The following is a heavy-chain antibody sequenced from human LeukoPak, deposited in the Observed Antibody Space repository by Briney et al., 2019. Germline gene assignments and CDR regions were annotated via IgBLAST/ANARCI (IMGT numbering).Heavy chain of an antibody. CDR1: GFTFSRYA. V-gene: IGHV3-23*01. D-gene: IGHD4-17*01. CDR2: ISASGGNT. Sequence: GGSLRLSCAASGFTFSRYAMTWVRQAPGKGLEWFSSISASGGNTYYADSVKGRFTISRDNSKNTLYLQMNSLRAEDTAIYYCARGGDYGVKIDYWGQGTLVTVSS. CDR3: ARGGDYGVKIDY. J-gene: IGHJ4*02.